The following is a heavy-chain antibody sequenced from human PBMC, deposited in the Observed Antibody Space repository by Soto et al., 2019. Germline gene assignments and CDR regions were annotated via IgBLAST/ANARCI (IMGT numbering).Heavy chain of an antibody. CDR1: GASITSYY. V-gene: IGHV4-59*10. Sequence: SETLSLTCSVSGASITSYYWSWIRQSAGEGLQWIGRVYARGATNYNPSLKSRVTISGDTSKNQFSLKLTSVTAADTAVYYCARSFGDDFFYYGMDVWGLETAVTVS. D-gene: IGHD4-17*01. CDR2: VYARGAT. J-gene: IGHJ6*02. CDR3: ARSFGDDFFYYGMDV.